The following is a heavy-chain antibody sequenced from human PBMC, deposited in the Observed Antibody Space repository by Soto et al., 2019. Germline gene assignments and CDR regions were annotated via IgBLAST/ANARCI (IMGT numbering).Heavy chain of an antibody. D-gene: IGHD6-19*01. J-gene: IGHJ6*02. CDR3: ARVFGVAVAGQRYYYYYYGMDV. V-gene: IGHV1-46*01. Sequence: ASVKVSCKASGYTFTSYYMHWVRQAPGQGLEWMGIINPSGGSTNYAQKFQGRVTITADESTSTAYMELSSPRSEDTAVYYCARVFGVAVAGQRYYYYYYGMDVWGQGTTVTVSS. CDR1: GYTFTSYY. CDR2: INPSGGST.